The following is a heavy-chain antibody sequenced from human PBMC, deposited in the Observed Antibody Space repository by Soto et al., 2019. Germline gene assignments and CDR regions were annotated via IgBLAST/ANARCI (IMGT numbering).Heavy chain of an antibody. CDR3: ARRRYDFWSGYPLFDY. D-gene: IGHD3-3*01. CDR1: GGSISSSSYY. Sequence: QLQLQESGPGLVKPSETLSLTCTVSGGSISSSSYYWGWIRQPPGKGLEWIGSIYYSGSTYYNPSLRSRVTISVDTSKNQFSLKLSSVTAADTAVYYCARRRYDFWSGYPLFDYWGQGTLVTVSS. V-gene: IGHV4-39*01. CDR2: IYYSGST. J-gene: IGHJ4*02.